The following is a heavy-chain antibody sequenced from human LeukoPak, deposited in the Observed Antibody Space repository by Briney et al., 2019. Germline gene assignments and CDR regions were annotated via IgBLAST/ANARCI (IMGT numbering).Heavy chain of an antibody. CDR1: GGTFSSYA. CDR3: AREGSQFGDYSDL. V-gene: IGHV1-69*06. Sequence: VKVSCKASGGTFSSYAISWVRQAPGQGLEWMGGIIPIFGTANYAQKFQGRVTVTADKSTSTAYMELSSLRSEDTAVYYCAREGSQFGDYSDLWGQGILVTVSS. J-gene: IGHJ4*02. CDR2: IIPIFGTA. D-gene: IGHD3-10*01.